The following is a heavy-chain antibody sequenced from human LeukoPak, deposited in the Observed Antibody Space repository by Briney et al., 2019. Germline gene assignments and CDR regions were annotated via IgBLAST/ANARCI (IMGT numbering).Heavy chain of an antibody. Sequence: GGSLRLSCAASGFTFNNYGIHYVRQAPGKGLEWVAVISDDGRHKNYADSVKGRFTISRDNSNNTLYLQMNSLRVEDTGVYYCAKDRETTASGTFDYWGQRTLVTVCS. D-gene: IGHD6-13*01. CDR2: ISDDGRHK. CDR3: AKDRETTASGTFDY. CDR1: GFTFNNYG. V-gene: IGHV3-30*18. J-gene: IGHJ4*02.